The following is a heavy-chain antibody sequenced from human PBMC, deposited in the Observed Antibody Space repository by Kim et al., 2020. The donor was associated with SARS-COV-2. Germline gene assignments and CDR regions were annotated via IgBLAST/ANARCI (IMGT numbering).Heavy chain of an antibody. Sequence: GGSLRLSCAASGFTFSRYSMNWVRQAPGKGLEWVSYISSSSSTKYYADSVKGRFTISRDNSKNSLYLQMNSLRDEDTAVYYCARAVDIVVVGAARAFDYWGQGTLGTVS. D-gene: IGHD2-15*01. CDR2: ISSSSSTK. V-gene: IGHV3-48*02. CDR3: ARAVDIVVVGAARAFDY. CDR1: GFTFSRYS. J-gene: IGHJ4*02.